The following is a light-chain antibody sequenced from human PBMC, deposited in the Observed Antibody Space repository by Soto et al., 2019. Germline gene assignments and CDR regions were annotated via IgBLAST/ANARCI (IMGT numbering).Light chain of an antibody. CDR1: QSVSDN. CDR2: RAS. V-gene: IGKV3-15*01. Sequence: EVLMTQSPDTLYVSPGERVTLSCRASQSVSDNLAWYQQKPGQGPRLLVYRASTRTLGIPARFSGSESGTEFTLTISSLQSEDFAVHYCQQYNSWPITFGQGTRLEIK. J-gene: IGKJ5*01. CDR3: QQYNSWPIT.